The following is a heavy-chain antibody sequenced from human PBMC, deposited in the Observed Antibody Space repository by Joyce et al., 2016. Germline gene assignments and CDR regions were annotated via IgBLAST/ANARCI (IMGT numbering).Heavy chain of an antibody. J-gene: IGHJ6*03. CDR1: GGSFSGFY. CDR3: ARGGYCSGTTCYRVWRGLRDYYYYYMDV. D-gene: IGHD2-2*01. Sequence: QVQLQQWGTGLLKPSETLSLTCAVYGGSFSGFYWTWIRQPPGKGLEWIGGINNSGSTNYHPSLRCRVTSSSDRSKNQFSLQLRSVTAADTAVYYCARGGYCSGTTCYRVWRGLRDYYYYYMDVWAKGTTVTVSS. V-gene: IGHV4-34*01. CDR2: INNSGST.